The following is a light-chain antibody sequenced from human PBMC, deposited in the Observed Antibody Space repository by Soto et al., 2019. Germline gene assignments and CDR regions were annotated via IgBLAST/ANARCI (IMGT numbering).Light chain of an antibody. CDR3: SSYTSSSTLVV. V-gene: IGLV2-14*01. CDR2: EVS. Sequence: QSVLTQPASVSGSPGQSITISCTGTSSDVGGYNYVSWYQQHPGKAPKLMIYEVSNRPSGVSNRFSVSKSGNTAPLTISGLQAEDEADYYCSSYTSSSTLVVFGGGTKLTVL. J-gene: IGLJ2*01. CDR1: SSDVGGYNY.